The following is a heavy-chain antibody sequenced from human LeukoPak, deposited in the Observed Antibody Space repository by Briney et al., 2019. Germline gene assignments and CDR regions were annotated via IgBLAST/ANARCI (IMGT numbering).Heavy chain of an antibody. Sequence: SETLSLTCAVYGGSFSGYYWGWIRQPPGKGLEWIGSIYHSGSTYYNPSLKSRVTISVDTSKNQFSLRLRSVTAADTAIYYCAKSGGYGLIDYWGQGTLVTVSS. V-gene: IGHV4-34*01. J-gene: IGHJ4*02. CDR3: AKSGGYGLIDY. CDR1: GGSFSGYY. CDR2: IYHSGST. D-gene: IGHD1-26*01.